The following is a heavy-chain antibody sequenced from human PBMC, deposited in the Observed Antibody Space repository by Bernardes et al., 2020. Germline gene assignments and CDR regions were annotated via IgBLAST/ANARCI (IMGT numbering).Heavy chain of an antibody. D-gene: IGHD3-3*01. Sequence: SVSLTLTCTVSGGSIRSSYWSWIRQPPGKGLEWIGYIYYSGSTNYNPSLKSRVTISVDTSKNQFSLKLSSVTAADTAVYYCARGGTPITIFGVVISWFDPWGQGTLVTGSS. V-gene: IGHV4-59*01. J-gene: IGHJ5*02. CDR2: IYYSGST. CDR1: GGSIRSSY. CDR3: ARGGTPITIFGVVISWFDP.